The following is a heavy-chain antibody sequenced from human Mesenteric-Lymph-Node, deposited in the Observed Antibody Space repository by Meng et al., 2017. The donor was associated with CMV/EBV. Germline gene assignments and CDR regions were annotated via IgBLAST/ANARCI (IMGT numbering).Heavy chain of an antibody. J-gene: IGHJ6*02. Sequence: SVKVSCKASGGTFSSYAISWVRQAPGQGREWMGGIIPIRGIANYAQKFQGRVTITADKSTSTAYMKLSSLRSEDTAVYYCASIVVAAAGIHYYYGMDVWGQGTTVTVSS. CDR3: ASIVVAAAGIHYYYGMDV. D-gene: IGHD6-13*01. CDR1: GGTFSSYA. V-gene: IGHV1-69*10. CDR2: IIPIRGIA.